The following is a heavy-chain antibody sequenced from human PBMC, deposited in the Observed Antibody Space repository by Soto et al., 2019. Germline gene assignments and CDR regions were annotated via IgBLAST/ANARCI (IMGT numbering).Heavy chain of an antibody. V-gene: IGHV1-18*01. D-gene: IGHD6-6*01. CDR3: ARDRSSSEI. J-gene: IGHJ4*01. CDR2: ISAYNGNT. CDR1: GFTFTDYG. Sequence: ASVKVSCKASGFTFTDYGISWVRQAPGQGLEWMGWISAYNGNTNYAQKFHDRVTMTTDTSTTTAYMELRSLTSDDTAVYYGARDRSSSEIWGQGTGVTVSS.